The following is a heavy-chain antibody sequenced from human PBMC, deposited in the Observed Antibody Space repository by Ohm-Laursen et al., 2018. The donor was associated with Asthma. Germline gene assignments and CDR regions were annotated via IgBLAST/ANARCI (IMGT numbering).Heavy chain of an antibody. CDR3: ASYYGDYDYYYGMDV. Sequence: SLRLSCTASGFTFSSYSMNWVRQAPGKGLEWVSYISSSSSYIYYADSVKGRFTISRDNAKNSLYLQMNSLRAEDTAVYYCASYYGDYDYYYGMDVWGQGATVTVSS. J-gene: IGHJ6*02. D-gene: IGHD4-17*01. V-gene: IGHV3-21*05. CDR1: GFTFSSYS. CDR2: ISSSSSYI.